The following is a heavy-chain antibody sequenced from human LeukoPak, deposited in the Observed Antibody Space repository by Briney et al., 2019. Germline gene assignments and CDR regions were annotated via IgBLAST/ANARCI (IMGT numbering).Heavy chain of an antibody. CDR2: INPNSGGT. J-gene: IGHJ5*02. D-gene: IGHD2-2*02. CDR1: GYTFTGYY. CDR3: ARAVCSSTSCYTNWFDP. Sequence: ASVKVSCKASGYTFTGYYMHWVRQAPGQGLEWMGWINPNSGGTNYAQKFQGRVTMTRDTSISTAYMELSRLRSDDTAVYYCARAVCSSTSCYTNWFDPWGQGTLVTVSS. V-gene: IGHV1-2*02.